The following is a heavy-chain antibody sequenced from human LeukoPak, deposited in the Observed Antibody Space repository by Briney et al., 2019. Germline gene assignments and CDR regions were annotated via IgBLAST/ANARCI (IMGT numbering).Heavy chain of an antibody. CDR2: INPSGGST. Sequence: ASVKVSCKASGYTFTSYYMHWVRQAPGQGLEWMGIINPSGGSTSYAQKFQGRVTMTRDTSTSTGYMELSSLRSEDTAVYYCARNGVYYDSSGYVFDYWGQGILVTVSS. V-gene: IGHV1-46*01. CDR1: GYTFTSYY. J-gene: IGHJ4*02. D-gene: IGHD3-22*01. CDR3: ARNGVYYDSSGYVFDY.